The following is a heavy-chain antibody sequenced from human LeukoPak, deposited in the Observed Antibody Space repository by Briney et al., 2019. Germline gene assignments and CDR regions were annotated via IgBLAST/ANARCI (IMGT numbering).Heavy chain of an antibody. V-gene: IGHV3-23*01. D-gene: IGHD6-6*01. Sequence: PGGXXRLXCATSGFTFSIYAMSWVRQAPGKXLXGLSIISGTGYIHYADSVKGRFTISRDNSKNTLYLQMNSLRAEDTAVYYCAKDRGEYSSPWDFDYWGQGTLVTVSS. CDR3: AKDRGEYSSPWDFDY. CDR2: ISGTGYI. CDR1: GFTFSIYA. J-gene: IGHJ4*02.